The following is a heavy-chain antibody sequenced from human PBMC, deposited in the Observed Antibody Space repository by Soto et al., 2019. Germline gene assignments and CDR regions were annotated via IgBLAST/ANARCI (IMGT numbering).Heavy chain of an antibody. CDR3: ARDGDGDLQFDY. Sequence: EVQLVESGGGLVQPGGSLRLSCAASGFTFSSYEMNWVRQAPGKGLEWVSYISSSGSTIYYADSVKGRFTISRDNAKNSLYLQMNSLRAEDTAVYYCARDGDGDLQFDYWGRGTLVTVSS. J-gene: IGHJ4*02. D-gene: IGHD4-17*01. CDR1: GFTFSSYE. CDR2: ISSSGSTI. V-gene: IGHV3-48*03.